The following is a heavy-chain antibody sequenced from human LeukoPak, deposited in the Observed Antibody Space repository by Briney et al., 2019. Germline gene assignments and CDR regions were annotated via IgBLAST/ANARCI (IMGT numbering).Heavy chain of an antibody. CDR2: ISAYNGNT. D-gene: IGHD2-2*01. Sequence: ASVKVSCKASGYTFTSYGISWVRQAPGQGLEWMGWISAYNGNTNYAQKLQGRVTMTTDTSTSTAYMELRSLRSDDTAVYYCARALYQYCSGTSCPTAFDYWGQGTLVTVSS. J-gene: IGHJ4*02. V-gene: IGHV1-18*04. CDR3: ARALYQYCSGTSCPTAFDY. CDR1: GYTFTSYG.